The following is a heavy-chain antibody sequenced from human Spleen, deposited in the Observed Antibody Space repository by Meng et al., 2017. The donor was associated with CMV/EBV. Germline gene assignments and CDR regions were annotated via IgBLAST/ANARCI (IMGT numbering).Heavy chain of an antibody. CDR2: SYHSGRN. V-gene: IGHV4-4*02. CDR1: GGTRSGSNV. CDR3: ARAVGGFGAHVDY. Sequence: GGTRSGSNVWTWVSQVPGKGLEWMGESYHSGRNNYNTSLKSRVTISVDTSKKQFSLKLSSVTAADTAVYYCARAVGGFGAHVDYWGQGTLVTVSS. J-gene: IGHJ4*02. D-gene: IGHD3-10*01.